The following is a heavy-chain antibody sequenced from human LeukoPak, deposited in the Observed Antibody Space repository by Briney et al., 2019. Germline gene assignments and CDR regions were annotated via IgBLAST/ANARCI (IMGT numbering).Heavy chain of an antibody. Sequence: GGSLRLSCAASGFTFSSDSMHWVRQAPGRGLEWVAFIRYDGSDKYYADSVKGRFAICRDNSKNTLCLQMSSLRAEDTAVYYCAKDRAVLGGATSTDYWGQGTLVTVSS. CDR1: GFTFSSDS. CDR2: IRYDGSDK. D-gene: IGHD1-26*01. J-gene: IGHJ4*02. V-gene: IGHV3-30*02. CDR3: AKDRAVLGGATSTDY.